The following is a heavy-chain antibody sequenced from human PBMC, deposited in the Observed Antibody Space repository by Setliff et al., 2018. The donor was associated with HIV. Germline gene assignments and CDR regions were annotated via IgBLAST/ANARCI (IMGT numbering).Heavy chain of an antibody. CDR1: GYSISSGHY. J-gene: IGHJ3*02. V-gene: IGHV4-38-2*01. CDR2: IYHSGTT. D-gene: IGHD3-16*01. Sequence: PSETLSLTCAVSGYSISSGHYWGWIRQPPGKGLEWIGSIYHSGTTYDNPSLKSRVTISVDTSKNQFSLKLSSVTAADTAVYYCARYVAYDEDDFDIWGQGTMVT. CDR3: ARYVAYDEDDFDI.